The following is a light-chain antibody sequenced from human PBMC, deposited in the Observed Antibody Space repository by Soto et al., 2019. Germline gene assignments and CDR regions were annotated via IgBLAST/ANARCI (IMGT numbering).Light chain of an antibody. Sequence: ALTQPASVSGSPGQSIAISCAGTSSDIGTYNHVSWYQQHPGKAPQLIIYEDINRPSGLSSRFSGSKSGNTASLTISGLQAEDEADYFCCSYTTSSTLVCGTGTKLTVL. J-gene: IGLJ1*01. CDR1: SSDIGTYNH. CDR3: CSYTTSSTLV. V-gene: IGLV2-14*01. CDR2: EDI.